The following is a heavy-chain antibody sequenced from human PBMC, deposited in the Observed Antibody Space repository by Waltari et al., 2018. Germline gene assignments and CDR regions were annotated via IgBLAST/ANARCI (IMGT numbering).Heavy chain of an antibody. J-gene: IGHJ4*02. CDR3: ARVWGVTTSDF. Sequence: EVQLVESGGGLVQPGGSLRLSCAASGFSLSDYGRNWVRQAPGKGLEWLSFISSSGPTIHYADSVKGRFTVSRDNTKNSLSLQMNSLRAEDTAVYYCARVWGVTTSDFWGQGTLVTVSS. D-gene: IGHD4-17*01. V-gene: IGHV3-48*03. CDR2: ISSSGPTI. CDR1: GFSLSDYG.